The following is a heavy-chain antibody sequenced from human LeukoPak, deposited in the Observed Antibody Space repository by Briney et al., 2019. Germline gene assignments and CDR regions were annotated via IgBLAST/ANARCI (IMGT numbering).Heavy chain of an antibody. J-gene: IGHJ3*02. Sequence: PGGSLRLSCAASGFAFSSYAMSWVRQAPGKGLEWVSAISGSGGSTYYADSVKGRFTISRDNSKNTLYLQMNSLRAEDTAVYYCAKGPTVTFTQSAFDIWGQGTMVTVSS. D-gene: IGHD4-17*01. CDR1: GFAFSSYA. CDR2: ISGSGGST. V-gene: IGHV3-23*01. CDR3: AKGPTVTFTQSAFDI.